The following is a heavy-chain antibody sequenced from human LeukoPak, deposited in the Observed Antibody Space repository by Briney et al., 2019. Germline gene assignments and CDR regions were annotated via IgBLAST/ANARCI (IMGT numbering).Heavy chain of an antibody. CDR1: GLTVTNNY. D-gene: IGHD4-17*01. J-gene: IGHJ4*02. V-gene: IGHV3-66*01. CDR2: LYSDGDT. Sequence: GSLRLSCAASGLTVTNNYWHWVRQPPGKGPEWISILYSDGDTKYADSVKGRFTFSRDSSRNTLYLQMNGLRAEDTAVYYCTYGDYPLTYWGQGTLVSVSP. CDR3: TYGDYPLTY.